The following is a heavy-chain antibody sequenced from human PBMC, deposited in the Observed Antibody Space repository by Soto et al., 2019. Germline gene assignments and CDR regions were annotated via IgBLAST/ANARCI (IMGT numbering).Heavy chain of an antibody. J-gene: IGHJ1*01. CDR1: GLIVSSNY. Sequence: EVQLVESGGGLIQPGGSLRLSCAASGLIVSSNYMSWVRQAPGKGLEWVAVIYSGGSTYYADSVKGRFTISRDNSKNTLYLQMNRLRAEDTAVYYCARVSLDYYDTSGPFFQHWGQGTLVTVSS. D-gene: IGHD3-22*01. CDR2: IYSGGST. CDR3: ARVSLDYYDTSGPFFQH. V-gene: IGHV3-53*01.